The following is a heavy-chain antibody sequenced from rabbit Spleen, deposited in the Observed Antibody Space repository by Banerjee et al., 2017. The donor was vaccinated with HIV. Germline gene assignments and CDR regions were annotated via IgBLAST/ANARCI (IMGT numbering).Heavy chain of an antibody. Sequence: QEQLEESGGDLVKPEGSLTLTCTASGFSFSSNYWICWVRQAPGKGLEWIGCINTSSGSAYYASWAKGRFTISKTSSTTVTLQMTSLTAADTATYFCARDLTGDAGYIFTLWGPGTLVTVS. D-gene: IGHD7-1*01. V-gene: IGHV1S45*01. CDR2: INTSSGSA. J-gene: IGHJ4*01. CDR3: ARDLTGDAGYIFTL. CDR1: GFSFSSNYW.